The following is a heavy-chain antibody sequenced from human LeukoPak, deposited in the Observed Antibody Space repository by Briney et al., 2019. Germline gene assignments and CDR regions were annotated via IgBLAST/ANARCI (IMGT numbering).Heavy chain of an antibody. J-gene: IGHJ6*03. CDR2: INHSEST. CDR1: GGSFSGYF. Sequence: PSETLSLTCGVSGGSFSGYFWAWIRQPPGKGLEWLGEINHSESTNYNSSLKSRVTISVDTSKNQFSLKLSSVTAADTAVYYCARVQYYYGSGSYRPYYMDVWGKGTTVTVSS. V-gene: IGHV4-34*01. D-gene: IGHD3-10*01. CDR3: ARVQYYYGSGSYRPYYMDV.